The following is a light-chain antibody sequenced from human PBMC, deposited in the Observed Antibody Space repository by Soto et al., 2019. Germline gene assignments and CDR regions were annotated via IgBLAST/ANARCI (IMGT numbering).Light chain of an antibody. V-gene: IGKV1-5*03. Sequence: DIQMTQSPSTLSGSVGDRVTITCRASQTISSWLAWYQQKPGKDPKLLIYKASTLKSGVPSRFSGSGSGTEFTLTISSLQPDDFATYYCQHYNSYSEALGQGTKVDIK. J-gene: IGKJ1*01. CDR3: QHYNSYSEA. CDR1: QTISSW. CDR2: KAS.